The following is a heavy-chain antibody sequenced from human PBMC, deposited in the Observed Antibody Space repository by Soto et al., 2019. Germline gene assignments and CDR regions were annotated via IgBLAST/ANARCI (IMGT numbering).Heavy chain of an antibody. D-gene: IGHD6-6*01. J-gene: IGHJ6*02. CDR1: GYTFTGYY. V-gene: IGHV1-2*04. CDR2: INPNSGGT. CDR3: GGGGSSRHYYYGMDV. Sequence: QVQLVQSGAEVKKPGASVKVSCKASGYTFTGYYMHWVRQAPGQGLEWMGWINPNSGGTNYAQKFQGWVTMTRDTSISTAYMELSRLRSEDTAVYYCGGGGSSRHYYYGMDVWGQGTTVTVSS.